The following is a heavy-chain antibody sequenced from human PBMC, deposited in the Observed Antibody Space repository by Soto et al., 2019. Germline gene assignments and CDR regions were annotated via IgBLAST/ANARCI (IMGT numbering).Heavy chain of an antibody. CDR3: ARGGSKIDY. Sequence: PSETLSLTCPVAGGTLSNYYWSWIRQPPGKGLEWIGYIYYSGSTNYNPSLKSRVTISVDTSKNQFSLKLSSVTAADTAVYYCARGGSKIDYWGQGTLVTVSS. J-gene: IGHJ4*02. V-gene: IGHV4-59*01. CDR1: GGTLSNYY. CDR2: IYYSGST.